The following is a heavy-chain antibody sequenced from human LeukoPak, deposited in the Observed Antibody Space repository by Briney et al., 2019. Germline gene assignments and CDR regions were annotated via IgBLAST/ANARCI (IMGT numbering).Heavy chain of an antibody. V-gene: IGHV4-59*08. J-gene: IGHJ4*02. Sequence: SETLSLTCTVSGGSISSYYWSWIRQPPGKGLEWIGYIYYSGSTNYNPSLKSRVTILVDTSKNQFSLKLSSVTAADTAVYYCARHGLGDSSGYYYAWGQGTQVTVSS. CDR2: IYYSGST. CDR3: ARHGLGDSSGYYYA. D-gene: IGHD3-22*01. CDR1: GGSISSYY.